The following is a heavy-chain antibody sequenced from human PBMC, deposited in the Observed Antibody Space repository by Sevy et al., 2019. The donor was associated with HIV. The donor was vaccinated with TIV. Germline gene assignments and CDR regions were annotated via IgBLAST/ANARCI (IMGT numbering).Heavy chain of an antibody. CDR1: GYIFRNQD. D-gene: IGHD1-26*01. V-gene: IGHV1-18*01. J-gene: IGHJ4*02. CDR3: ARGRATNGGSFYFDL. CDR2: IRTYNGDT. Sequence: ASVKVSCKASGYIFRNQDITWVRQAPGQGLEWMGWIRTYNGDTQYAQNFQGRVIMTTDTSKFTAYLEVRSLRSDDTAVYYCARGRATNGGSFYFDLWAQGTLVTVSS.